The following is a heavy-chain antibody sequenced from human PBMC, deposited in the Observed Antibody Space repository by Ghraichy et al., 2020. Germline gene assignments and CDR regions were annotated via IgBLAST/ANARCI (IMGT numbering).Heavy chain of an antibody. D-gene: IGHD3-22*01. V-gene: IGHV4-59*01. CDR3: ASFPPYYDSSGYYSQVDS. CDR2: IYYSGST. CDR1: GGSISSYY. Sequence: SETLSLTCTVSGGSISSYYWSWIRQPPGKGLEWIGYIYYSGSTNYNPSLKSRVTISVDTSKNQFSLKLSSVTAADTAVYYCASFPPYYDSSGYYSQVDSWGQGTLVTVSS. J-gene: IGHJ5*01.